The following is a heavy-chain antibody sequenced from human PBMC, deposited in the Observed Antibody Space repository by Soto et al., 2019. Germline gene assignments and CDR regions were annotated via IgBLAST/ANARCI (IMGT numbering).Heavy chain of an antibody. CDR2: INAGNGNT. CDR1: GYTFTSYA. J-gene: IGHJ6*02. V-gene: IGHV1-3*01. D-gene: IGHD3-16*01. Sequence: QGQLVQSGAEVKKPGASVKVSCKASGYTFTSYAMHWVRQAPGQRLEWMGWINAGNGNTKYSQKFQGRVTITRDTSASTAYMELSSLRSEDTAVYYCARDPPWGTSDYYGMDVWGQGTTVTVSS. CDR3: ARDPPWGTSDYYGMDV.